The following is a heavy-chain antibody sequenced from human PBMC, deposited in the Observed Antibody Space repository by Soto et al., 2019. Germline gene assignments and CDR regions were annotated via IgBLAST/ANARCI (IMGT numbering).Heavy chain of an antibody. CDR1: GGSISSSSYY. CDR3: ASGLPRLRYFGY. Sequence: SETLSLTCTVSGGSISSSSYYWGWIRQPPGKGLEWIGSIYYSGSTYYNPSLKSRVTISVDTSKNQFSLKLSSVTAADTAVYYCASGLPRLRYFGYWGQGTLVTVSS. V-gene: IGHV4-39*01. J-gene: IGHJ4*02. D-gene: IGHD6-25*01. CDR2: IYYSGST.